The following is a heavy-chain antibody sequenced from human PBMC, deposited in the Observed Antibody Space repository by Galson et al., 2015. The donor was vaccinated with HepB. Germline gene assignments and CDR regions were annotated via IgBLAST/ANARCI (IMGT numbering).Heavy chain of an antibody. CDR3: AKDDSSGYSSYSDY. D-gene: IGHD3-22*01. V-gene: IGHV3-30-3*02. CDR2: ISYDGSNK. CDR1: GFTFSRYA. J-gene: IGHJ4*02. Sequence: SLRLSCAASGFTFSRYAMHWVRQAPGKGLEWVALISYDGSNKDYADSVKGRFTISRDKSKNTLYLQMNSLRAEDTAVYYCAKDDSSGYSSYSDYWGQGTLVTVSS.